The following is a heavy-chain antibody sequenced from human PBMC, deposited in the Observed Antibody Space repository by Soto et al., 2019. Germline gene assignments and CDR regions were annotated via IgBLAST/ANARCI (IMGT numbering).Heavy chain of an antibody. CDR1: GGSIGTGSYY. J-gene: IGHJ5*02. V-gene: IGHV4-39*01. D-gene: IGHD2-2*01. CDR2: LYYTGTT. CDR3: GAYCSRTYRDHWFDP. Sequence: SETLSLTCTVSGGSIGTGSYYFGWSRQPPGKGLEGIGSLYYTGTTYYNSSLKSRVTISADKSQNQFSLRLSAVTAADTAVYYCGAYCSRTYRDHWFDPWGQGTLVTV.